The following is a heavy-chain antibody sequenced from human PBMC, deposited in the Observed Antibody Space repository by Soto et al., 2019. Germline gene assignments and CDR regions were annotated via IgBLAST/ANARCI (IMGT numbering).Heavy chain of an antibody. D-gene: IGHD3-3*01. CDR3: ARGPLRITIFGVVPRRTESGMAF. Sequence: AVCGGTVWGSYGSWFRQPPGKWLEWFGEINHSGSTNYNPSLKSRVTISVDTSKNQFSLKLSSVTAADTAVYYCARGPLRITIFGVVPRRTESGMAFWRKGTTDPVTS. V-gene: IGHV4-34*01. J-gene: IGHJ6*04. CDR2: INHSGST. CDR1: GGTVWGSY.